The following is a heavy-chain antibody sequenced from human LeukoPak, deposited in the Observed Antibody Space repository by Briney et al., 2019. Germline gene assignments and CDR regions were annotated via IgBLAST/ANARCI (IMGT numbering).Heavy chain of an antibody. CDR1: GFTFSSYA. CDR3: ARELSPYNWNYGFDY. D-gene: IGHD1-7*01. Sequence: GGSLRLSCAASGFTFSSYATHWVRQAPGKGLEWVAVISYDGSNKYYADSVKGRFTISRDNSKNTLYLQMNSLRAEDTAVYYCARELSPYNWNYGFDYWGQGTLVTVSS. V-gene: IGHV3-30*01. J-gene: IGHJ4*02. CDR2: ISYDGSNK.